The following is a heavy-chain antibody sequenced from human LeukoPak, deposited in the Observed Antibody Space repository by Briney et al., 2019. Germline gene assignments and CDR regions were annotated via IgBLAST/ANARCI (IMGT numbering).Heavy chain of an antibody. CDR2: IYYSGST. CDR1: GGSISSSSYY. Sequence: SETLSLTCTVSGGSISSSSYYLGWIRQPPGKGLEWIGSIYYSGSTYYNPSLKSRVTISVDTSKNQFSLRLSSVTAADTAVYYCARHSVKYSSSWFDYWGQGTLVTVSS. V-gene: IGHV4-39*01. D-gene: IGHD6-13*01. CDR3: ARHSVKYSSSWFDY. J-gene: IGHJ4*02.